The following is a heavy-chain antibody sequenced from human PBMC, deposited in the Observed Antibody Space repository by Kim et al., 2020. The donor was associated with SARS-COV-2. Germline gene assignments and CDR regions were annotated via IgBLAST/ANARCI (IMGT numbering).Heavy chain of an antibody. V-gene: IGHV4-34*01. D-gene: IGHD3-9*01. CDR2: ISYGGNT. Sequence: SETLSLTCAVQGGSFRDYYWTWIRQSPGKGLEWIGEISYGGNTKYNPSLGSRVTLSIDTSRNHFSLRMTSATAADTAVYFCARAYSLQYLDWTATTYYY. CDR3: ARAYSLQYLDWTATTYYY. CDR1: GGSFRDYY. J-gene: IGHJ6*01.